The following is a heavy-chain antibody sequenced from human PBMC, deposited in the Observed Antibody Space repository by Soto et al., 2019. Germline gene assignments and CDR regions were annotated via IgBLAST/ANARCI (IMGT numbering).Heavy chain of an antibody. CDR2: MAPSGSS. V-gene: IGHV4-59*01. Sequence: QVRLQESGPGLVKPSETLSLTCTVSNASISSYYWSWIRQPPGKRLEWIGYMAPSGSSKYNPSLAGRVTISVDTSNNQFSLKLTSVTAADTAVYYCARDGNFGDDIHDYYGMDVWGRGTTVTGSS. D-gene: IGHD4-17*01. J-gene: IGHJ6*02. CDR3: ARDGNFGDDIHDYYGMDV. CDR1: NASISSYY.